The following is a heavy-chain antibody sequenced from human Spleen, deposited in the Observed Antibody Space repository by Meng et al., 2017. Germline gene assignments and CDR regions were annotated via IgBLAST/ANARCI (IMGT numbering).Heavy chain of an antibody. CDR1: GFTFSDYD. CDR2: ISGSGGRA. CDR3: AKGASTFDY. V-gene: IGHV3-23*01. J-gene: IGHJ4*02. Sequence: GGSLRLSCAASGFTFSDYDMIWVRQAPGKGLEWVSTISGSGGRAYYGDSVKGRFTISRDNSKNTLYLQMNSLRAEDTAVYYCAKGASTFDYWGQGTLVTVSS.